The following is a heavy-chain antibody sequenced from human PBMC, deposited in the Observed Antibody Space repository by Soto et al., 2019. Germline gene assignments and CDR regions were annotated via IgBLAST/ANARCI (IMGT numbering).Heavy chain of an antibody. CDR2: IFNSGST. Sequence: QVQLQESGPGLVKPSQTLALTCTVSGGSISRGGYYWSWIRQHPGKGLEWIGHIFNSGSTYYNPSLHSRVTISVDTSKNQLALRMSSVTAADTAVYYCARDPSTYYYGSGSSYGIDVCGQGTTVTVSS. V-gene: IGHV4-31*03. CDR3: ARDPSTYYYGSGSSYGIDV. J-gene: IGHJ6*02. D-gene: IGHD3-10*01. CDR1: GGSISRGGYY.